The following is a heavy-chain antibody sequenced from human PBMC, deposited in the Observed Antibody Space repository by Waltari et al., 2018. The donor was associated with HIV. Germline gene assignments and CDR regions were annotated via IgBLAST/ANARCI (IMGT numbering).Heavy chain of an antibody. D-gene: IGHD2-15*01. CDR2: IYTSGST. Sequence: QVQLQESGPGLVKPSQTLSLTCTVSGGSISSGSYYWSWIRQPAGKGLEWIGRIYTSGSTNYNPSLKSRVTISVDRSKNQFSLKLSSVTAADTAVYYCARAGVVVAAIENWFDPWGQGTMVTVSS. J-gene: IGHJ5*02. V-gene: IGHV4-61*02. CDR1: GGSISSGSYY. CDR3: ARAGVVVAAIENWFDP.